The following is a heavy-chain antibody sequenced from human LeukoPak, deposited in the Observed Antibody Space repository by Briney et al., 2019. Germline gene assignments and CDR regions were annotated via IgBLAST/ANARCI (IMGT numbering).Heavy chain of an antibody. CDR3: ARSTYYYGSGSYYNRYYYYMDV. V-gene: IGHV4-59*12. J-gene: IGHJ6*03. CDR1: GGSISSYY. Sequence: SETLSLTCTVSGGSISSYYWSWIRQPPGKGLEWIGNIYYSGSTNYNPSLKSRVTMSVDTSKNQFSLKLSSVTAADTAVYYCARSTYYYGSGSYYNRYYYYMDVWGKGTTVTISS. D-gene: IGHD3-10*01. CDR2: IYYSGST.